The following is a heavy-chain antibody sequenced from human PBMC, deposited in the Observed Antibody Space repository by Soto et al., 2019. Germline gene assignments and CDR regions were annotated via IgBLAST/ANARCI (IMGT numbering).Heavy chain of an antibody. J-gene: IGHJ4*02. CDR3: AGGWFGEFVYYCDY. V-gene: IGHV1-18*01. CDR1: GYTFTSYG. CDR2: ISAYNGNT. D-gene: IGHD3-10*01. Sequence: QVQLVQSGAEVKKPGASVKVSCKASGYTFTSYGISWVRQAPGQGLEWMGWISAYNGNTNYAEKLQGRVTMTTDTATSTAYMELRILRSDYTAVYYCAGGWFGEFVYYCDYWGQGTLVTGSA.